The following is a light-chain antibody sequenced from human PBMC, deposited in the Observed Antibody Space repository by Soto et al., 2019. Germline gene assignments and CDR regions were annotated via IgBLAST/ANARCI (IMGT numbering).Light chain of an antibody. CDR1: SSNIGAGYD. V-gene: IGLV1-40*01. CDR2: DNN. J-gene: IGLJ2*01. CDR3: QSYDSSLSGSGVT. Sequence: QSALTQPPSVSGAPGQRVTISCTGSSSNIGAGYDVHWYQQLPGTAPKLLIFDNNNRPSGVPDRFSGSKSGTSASLAITGLQAEDEADYYCQSYDSSLSGSGVTFGGGTQLTVL.